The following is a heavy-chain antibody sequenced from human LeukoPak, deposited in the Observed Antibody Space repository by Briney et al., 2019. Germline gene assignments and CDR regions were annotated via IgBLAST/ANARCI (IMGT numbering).Heavy chain of an antibody. J-gene: IGHJ4*02. D-gene: IGHD4-23*01. CDR2: IYYSGST. CDR1: GGSISSYY. Sequence: SETLSLTCTVSGGSISSYYWSWIRQPPGKGLEWIGYIYYSGSTNYNPSLKSRVTISVDTSKNQFSLKLSSVTAADTAVYYCARGGGGNYRDYFDYWGQGTLVTVSS. CDR3: ARGGGGNYRDYFDY. V-gene: IGHV4-59*01.